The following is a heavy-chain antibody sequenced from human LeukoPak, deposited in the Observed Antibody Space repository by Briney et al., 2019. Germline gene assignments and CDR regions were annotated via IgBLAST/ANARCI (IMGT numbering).Heavy chain of an antibody. Sequence: SETLSLTCTVSGGSISSYYWAWIRQPPGKGLEWIGYIYYGGSTKYNPSLTSRVTISVDTSKNQFSLKLTSLTAADTAVYYCARRRAVPGFYYFDYWGQGTLVTVSS. V-gene: IGHV4-59*08. D-gene: IGHD2/OR15-2a*01. CDR2: IYYGGST. CDR3: ARRRAVPGFYYFDY. J-gene: IGHJ4*02. CDR1: GGSISSYY.